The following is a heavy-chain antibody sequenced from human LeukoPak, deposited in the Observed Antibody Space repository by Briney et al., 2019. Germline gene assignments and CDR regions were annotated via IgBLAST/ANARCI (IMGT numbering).Heavy chain of an antibody. CDR3: AKTSAGISGGYFDY. CDR1: GFTFSSYA. Sequence: GGSLRLSCAASGFTFSSYAMSWVRQAPGTGLEWVTLINDSGGNTYYADSVKGRFTISRDNSKNTLFLQMSSLRAEDTAVYYCAKTSAGISGGYFDYWGQGTLVTVSS. D-gene: IGHD6-25*01. V-gene: IGHV3-23*01. J-gene: IGHJ4*02. CDR2: INDSGGNT.